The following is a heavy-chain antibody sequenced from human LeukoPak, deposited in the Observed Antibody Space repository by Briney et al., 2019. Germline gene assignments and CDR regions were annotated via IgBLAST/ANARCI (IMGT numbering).Heavy chain of an antibody. CDR3: ARDMGYDYVWGSYRYDAFDI. D-gene: IGHD3-16*02. CDR1: GFTFSDYY. CDR2: ISSSGSTI. V-gene: IGHV3-11*04. J-gene: IGHJ3*02. Sequence: PGGSLRLSCAASGFTFSDYYMSWIRQAPGKGLEWVSYISSSGSTIYYADSVKGRFTISRDNAKNSLYLQMNSLRAEDTAVYYCARDMGYDYVWGSYRYDAFDIWGQGTMVTVSS.